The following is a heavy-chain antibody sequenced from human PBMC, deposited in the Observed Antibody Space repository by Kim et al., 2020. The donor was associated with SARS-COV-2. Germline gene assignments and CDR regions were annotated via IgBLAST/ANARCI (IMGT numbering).Heavy chain of an antibody. Sequence: FTISRDNAKNSLYLQMNSLRAEDTAVYYCARDYYDSSGYYFYYYYGMDVWGQGTTVTVSS. D-gene: IGHD3-22*01. J-gene: IGHJ6*02. CDR3: ARDYYDSSGYYFYYYYGMDV. V-gene: IGHV3-11*01.